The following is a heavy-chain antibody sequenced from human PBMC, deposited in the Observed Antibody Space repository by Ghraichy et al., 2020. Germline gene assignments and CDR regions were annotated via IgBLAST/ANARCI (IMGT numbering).Heavy chain of an antibody. CDR2: IYHSGST. Sequence: SETLSLTCAVSGGSISSSNWWSWVRQPPGKGLEWIGEIYHSGSTNYNPSLKSRVTISVDKSKNQFSLKLSSVTAADTAVYYCAGRMVYAIKVLGFDPWGQGTLVTVSS. CDR1: GGSISSSNW. D-gene: IGHD2-8*01. CDR3: AGRMVYAIKVLGFDP. V-gene: IGHV4-4*02. J-gene: IGHJ5*02.